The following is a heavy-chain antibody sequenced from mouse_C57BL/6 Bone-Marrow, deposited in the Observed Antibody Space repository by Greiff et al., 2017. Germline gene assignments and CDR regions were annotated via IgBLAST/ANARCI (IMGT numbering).Heavy chain of an antibody. CDR2: ISSGGSYT. CDR3: ARPRDY. Sequence: VQLQQSGGDLVKPGGSLKLSCAASGFTFSSYGMSWVRQTPDKRLEWVATISSGGSYTYYPDSVKGRFTISRDNAKNTLYLQRSSLKSEDTAMYYCARPRDYWGQGTSVTVSS. J-gene: IGHJ4*01. V-gene: IGHV5-6*01. CDR1: GFTFSSYG.